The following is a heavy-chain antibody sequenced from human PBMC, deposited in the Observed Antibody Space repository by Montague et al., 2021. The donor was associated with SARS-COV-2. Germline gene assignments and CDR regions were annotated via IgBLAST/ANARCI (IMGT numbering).Heavy chain of an antibody. V-gene: IGHV3-30-3*01. D-gene: IGHD3-16*02. J-gene: IGHJ4*02. Sequence: SLRLSCAASGFTFSSYAMHWVRQAPGKGLEWVAVISYDGSNKYYADSVKGRFTISRDSSKNTLYLQMNSLRAEDTAVYYCARDGDDYVWGSYPYFDYWGQGTLVTVSS. CDR1: GFTFSSYA. CDR3: ARDGDDYVWGSYPYFDY. CDR2: ISYDGSNK.